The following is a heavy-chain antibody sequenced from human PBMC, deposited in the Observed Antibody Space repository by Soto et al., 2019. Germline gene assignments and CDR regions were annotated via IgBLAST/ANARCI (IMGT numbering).Heavy chain of an antibody. CDR3: AKDQVVSTYFDH. D-gene: IGHD2-2*01. CDR1: GFTFSSYD. V-gene: IGHV3-23*01. Sequence: RGSLRLSCEASGFTFSSYDMSWVRQAPGKGLEWVSGISGSGFSTYYADSVKGRFTISRDNSKNTVYLQLNSLRAEDTAVYYCAKDQVVSTYFDHWGQGTLVTVSS. CDR2: ISGSGFST. J-gene: IGHJ4*02.